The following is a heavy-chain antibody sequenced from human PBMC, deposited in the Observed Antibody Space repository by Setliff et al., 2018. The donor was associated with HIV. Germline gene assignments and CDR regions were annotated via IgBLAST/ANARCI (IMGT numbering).Heavy chain of an antibody. CDR1: TYTFSSYV. Sequence: ASVKVSCKASTYTFSSYVINWVRQAPGQGLEWMGWISAYNGSTNYAQKFQGRVTITTDESTSTAYMELSSLRSEDTAVYYGAGTIFGVAPGRAEYNWFDPWGQGTLVTVSS. V-gene: IGHV1-18*01. D-gene: IGHD3-3*01. J-gene: IGHJ5*02. CDR2: ISAYNGST. CDR3: AGTIFGVAPGRAEYNWFDP.